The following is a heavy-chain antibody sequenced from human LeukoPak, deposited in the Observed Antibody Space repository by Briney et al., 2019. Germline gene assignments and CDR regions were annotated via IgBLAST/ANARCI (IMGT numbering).Heavy chain of an antibody. CDR2: ISGSGGST. V-gene: IGHV3-23*01. CDR3: AKVLGAHWDFDY. Sequence: GGSLRLSCAASGFTFSSYAMSWARQAPGKGLEWVSAISGSGGSTCYADSVKGRFTISRDNSKNTLYLQMNSLRAEDTAVYCCAKVLGAHWDFDYWGQGTLVTVSS. J-gene: IGHJ4*02. D-gene: IGHD1-26*01. CDR1: GFTFSSYA.